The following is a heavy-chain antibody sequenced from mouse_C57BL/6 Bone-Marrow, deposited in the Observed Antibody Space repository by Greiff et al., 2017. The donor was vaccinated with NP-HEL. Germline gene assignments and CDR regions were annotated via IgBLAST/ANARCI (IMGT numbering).Heavy chain of an antibody. CDR1: GFTFSSYG. J-gene: IGHJ1*03. CDR2: ISSGGSYT. CDR3: ARHRATVVAPWFDV. V-gene: IGHV5-6*01. D-gene: IGHD1-1*01. Sequence: DVQLVESGGDLVKPGGSLKLSCAASGFTFSSYGMSWVRQTPDKRLEWVATISSGGSYTYYPDSVKGRFTISRDNAKNTLYLQMSSLKSEDTALYYCARHRATVVAPWFDVWGTGTTVTVSS.